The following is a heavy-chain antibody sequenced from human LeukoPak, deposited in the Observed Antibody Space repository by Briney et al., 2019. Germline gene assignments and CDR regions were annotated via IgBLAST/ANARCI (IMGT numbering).Heavy chain of an antibody. Sequence: GGSLRLSCSASGFTFSSYAMHWVRQAPGKGLEYVSAISSNGGSTYYADSVKGRFTISRDNSKNTLYLQMSRLRAEDTAVYYCVKGTNAVVVVAATLYWGQGTLVTVSS. CDR1: GFTFSSYA. V-gene: IGHV3-64D*06. CDR3: VKGTNAVVVVAATLY. J-gene: IGHJ4*02. CDR2: ISSNGGST. D-gene: IGHD2-15*01.